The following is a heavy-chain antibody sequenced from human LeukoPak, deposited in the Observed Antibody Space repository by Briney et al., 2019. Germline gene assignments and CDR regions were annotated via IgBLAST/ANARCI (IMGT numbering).Heavy chain of an antibody. CDR2: MHNSGSS. J-gene: IGHJ3*02. CDR3: ARSAEWLRNAFDI. V-gene: IGHV4-59*01. D-gene: IGHD5-12*01. CDR1: GASTSHFY. Sequence: PSETLSLTCTVSGASTSHFYWNWIRQPPGRGLEWIGYMHNSGSSKHNPSLKSRVTISIDTSKNQFSLQLTSVTAADTAIYYCARSAEWLRNAFDIWGQGTMVSVSP.